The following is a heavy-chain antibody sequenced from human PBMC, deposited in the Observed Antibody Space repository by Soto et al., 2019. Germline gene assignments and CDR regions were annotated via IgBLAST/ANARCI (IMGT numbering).Heavy chain of an antibody. Sequence: QVQLVQSGPEVKKPGASVKVSCKASGNTFASHVFSWVRQAPGQGLEWMGWISGFNGQTNYALKFQGRVTLTTDKSTSTAYLELRSLRSDATAVYFYARVDPRGVAVDGDYWGQGTLVTVSS. J-gene: IGHJ4*02. CDR1: GNTFASHV. CDR2: ISGFNGQT. CDR3: ARVDPRGVAVDGDY. V-gene: IGHV1-18*01. D-gene: IGHD6-19*01.